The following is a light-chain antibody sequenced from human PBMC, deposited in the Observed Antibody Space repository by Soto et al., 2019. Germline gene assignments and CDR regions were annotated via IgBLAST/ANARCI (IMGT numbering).Light chain of an antibody. CDR3: CSYAGSRGVV. Sequence: QSVLTQPASVSGSPGQSITISCTGTSSDVGSYNLVSWYQQHPGKAPKLMIYEVSKRPSGVSNRCSGSKSGNTASLTISGLQAEDDADYYCCSYAGSRGVVFGGGTKLTVL. CDR2: EVS. CDR1: SSDVGSYNL. V-gene: IGLV2-23*02. J-gene: IGLJ2*01.